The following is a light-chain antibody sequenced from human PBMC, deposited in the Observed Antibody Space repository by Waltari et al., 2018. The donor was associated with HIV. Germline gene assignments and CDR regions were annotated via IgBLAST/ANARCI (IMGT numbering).Light chain of an antibody. CDR2: SSN. CDR3: ATWDDSLNGRV. CDR1: SSNIGRNT. Sequence: QSMLTQPPSASGTPGQRVTISCSGSSSNIGRNTVNWYQQLPGTAPKLLIYSSNHRPAGVPHQVSRSKSGTSASLAISGLQSEDEADDYCATWDDSLNGRVFGGGTKLTVL. V-gene: IGLV1-44*01. J-gene: IGLJ3*02.